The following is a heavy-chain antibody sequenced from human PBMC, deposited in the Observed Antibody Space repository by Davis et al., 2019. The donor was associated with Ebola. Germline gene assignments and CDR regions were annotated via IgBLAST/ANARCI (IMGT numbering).Heavy chain of an antibody. J-gene: IGHJ4*02. CDR3: ARSGYGDYGFDY. V-gene: IGHV3-7*01. Sequence: GESLKISFAASGFTFSSYWMSLVRQAPGKGLEWVANIKQDGSEKYYVDSVKGRFTISRDNAKNSLYLQMNSLRAEDTAVYYCARSGYGDYGFDYWGQGTLVTVSS. D-gene: IGHD4-17*01. CDR1: GFTFSSYW. CDR2: IKQDGSEK.